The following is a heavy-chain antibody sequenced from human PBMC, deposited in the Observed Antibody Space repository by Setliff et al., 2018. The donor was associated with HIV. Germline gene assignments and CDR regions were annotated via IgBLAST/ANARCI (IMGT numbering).Heavy chain of an antibody. CDR3: ARVLLITNAVYGVVSNRFDP. D-gene: IGHD3-3*01. Sequence: GGSLRLSCAASGFTFGNFWMHWVRQAPGKGLEWVASISPDGTRNHCVGSVKGRFTASRDNAKNSLYLQMNSLRAEDTAVYFCARVLLITNAVYGVVSNRFDPWGRGSQVTVS. J-gene: IGHJ5*02. CDR1: GFTFGNFW. V-gene: IGHV3-7*03. CDR2: ISPDGTRN.